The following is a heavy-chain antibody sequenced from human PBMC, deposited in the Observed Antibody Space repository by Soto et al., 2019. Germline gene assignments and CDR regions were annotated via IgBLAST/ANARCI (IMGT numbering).Heavy chain of an antibody. CDR3: ARGYCTNGVCYRPGYYGMDV. D-gene: IGHD2-8*01. CDR1: GGTFSSYA. J-gene: IGHJ6*02. Sequence: SVKVSCKASGGTFSSYAISWVRQAPGQGLEWMGGIIPIFGTANYAQKFQGRVTITADESTSTAYMELSSLRSEDTAVYYCARGYCTNGVCYRPGYYGMDVWGQGTTVTVSS. CDR2: IIPIFGTA. V-gene: IGHV1-69*13.